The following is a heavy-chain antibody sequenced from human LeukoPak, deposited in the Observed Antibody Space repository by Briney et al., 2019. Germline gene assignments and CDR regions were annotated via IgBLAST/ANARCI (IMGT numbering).Heavy chain of an antibody. Sequence: GGSLRLSCAASGFIFGDYAMHWVRQAPGKGLEWVAAIAFDDTDRYYIDSVKGRFTISRDNSKNTLYLQMNSLRAADTAVYYCAKDYLRRENYHYYDLDGWGKGTTVTVSS. D-gene: IGHD5-24*01. J-gene: IGHJ6*03. CDR1: GFIFGDYA. CDR3: AKDYLRRENYHYYDLDG. V-gene: IGHV3-30*04. CDR2: IAFDDTDR.